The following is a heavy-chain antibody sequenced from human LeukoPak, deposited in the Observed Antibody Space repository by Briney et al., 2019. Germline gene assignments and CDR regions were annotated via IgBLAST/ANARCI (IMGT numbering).Heavy chain of an antibody. CDR1: GFTFSIYS. CDR2: ISADSNTI. V-gene: IGHV3-48*02. D-gene: IGHD2-15*01. J-gene: IGHJ2*01. Sequence: GGSLRLSCAASGFTFSIYSMNWVRQDPGEGLEWLSYISADSNTIYYADSVKGRFTISRDNAKTSLCLQMNTLRDEDTAVYYCARDRAAPTWFFDLWGRGTLVLVSS. CDR3: ARDRAAPTWFFDL.